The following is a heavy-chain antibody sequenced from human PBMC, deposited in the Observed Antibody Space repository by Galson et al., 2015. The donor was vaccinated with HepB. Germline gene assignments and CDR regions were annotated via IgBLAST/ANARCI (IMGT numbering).Heavy chain of an antibody. D-gene: IGHD2-15*01. CDR2: ISTYNGNT. CDR1: GYTFTSYG. V-gene: IGHV1-18*04. Sequence: SVKVSCKASGYTFTSYGISWVRQAPGQGLEWMGWISTYNGNTNYAQKLQGRVTMTTDTSTSTAYMELRSLRSDDTAVYYCARDRGYCSGGSCYSTFDYWGQGTLVTVSS. CDR3: ARDRGYCSGGSCYSTFDY. J-gene: IGHJ4*02.